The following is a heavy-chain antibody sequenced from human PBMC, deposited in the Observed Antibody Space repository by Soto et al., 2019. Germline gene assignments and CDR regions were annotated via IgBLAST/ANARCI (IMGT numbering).Heavy chain of an antibody. D-gene: IGHD6-19*01. CDR2: IKSNGGNT. CDR3: ARDTTGWVQY. J-gene: IGHJ4*02. CDR1: GFTFNSYT. V-gene: IGHV3-64*07. Sequence: EVQLVESGGDLVQPGGSLRLSCAASGFTFNSYTMHWVRQAPGKGLEYVSSIKSNGGNTYYADSVKGRFTISRDDSRNTVSPQMGSLRVDDMAIYYCARDTTGWVQYWGRGTLVTVSS.